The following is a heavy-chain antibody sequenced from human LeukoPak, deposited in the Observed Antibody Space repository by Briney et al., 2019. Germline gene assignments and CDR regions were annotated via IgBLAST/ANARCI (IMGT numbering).Heavy chain of an antibody. CDR2: ISAYNGNT. D-gene: IGHD3-9*01. CDR1: GYTFTSYG. V-gene: IGHV1-18*01. J-gene: IGHJ4*02. Sequence: ASLKVSCKASGYTFTSYGISCVRQDPGQGLEWMGWISAYNGNTNYAQKLQGRVTMTTDTTTSTAYMELRSLRSEDTAVYYCARGSILRYFDWLLFSTPSNKNKKYYFDYWGQGTLVTVSS. CDR3: ARGSILRYFDWLLFSTPSNKNKKYYFDY.